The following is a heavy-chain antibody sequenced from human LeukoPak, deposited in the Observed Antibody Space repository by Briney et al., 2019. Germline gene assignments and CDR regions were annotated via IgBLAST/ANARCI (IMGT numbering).Heavy chain of an antibody. D-gene: IGHD6-13*01. V-gene: IGHV1-8*01. Sequence: ASVKVSCKASGYTFTSYDINWVRQATGQGLEWMGWMNPNSGNTGYAQKFQGRVTMTRNTSISTAYMELSSLRSEDTAAYYCARGPRLDSSSWYLFGAEENWGQGTLVTVSS. CDR2: MNPNSGNT. CDR3: ARGPRLDSSSWYLFGAEEN. J-gene: IGHJ4*02. CDR1: GYTFTSYD.